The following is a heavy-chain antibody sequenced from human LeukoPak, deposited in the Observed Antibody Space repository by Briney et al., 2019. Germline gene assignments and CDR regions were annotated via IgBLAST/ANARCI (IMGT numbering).Heavy chain of an antibody. CDR2: ISGSGDST. V-gene: IGHV3-23*01. D-gene: IGHD2-2*01. J-gene: IGHJ5*02. CDR1: GIIFSDYA. CDR3: AKDSVLVPAGWFDP. Sequence: GGSLRLSCAASGIIFSDYAMTWVRQAPGKGLEWVSSISGSGDSTSYADSVKGRCTISRDNTKSTLFLQMNSLRADDTAVYYCAKDSVLVPAGWFDPGGQGTLVTVSS.